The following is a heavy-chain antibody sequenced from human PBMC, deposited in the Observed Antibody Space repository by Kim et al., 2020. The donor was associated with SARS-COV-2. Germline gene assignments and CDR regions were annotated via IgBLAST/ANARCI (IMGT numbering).Heavy chain of an antibody. D-gene: IGHD3-22*01. CDR2: ISAYNGNT. J-gene: IGHJ4*02. CDR3: ARVPDYYDSSPLDY. Sequence: ASVKVSCKASGYTFTSYGISWVRQAPGQGLEWMGWISAYNGNTNYAQKLQGRVTMTTDTSTSTAYMELRSLRSDDTAVYYCARVPDYYDSSPLDYWGQGTLVTVSS. CDR1: GYTFTSYG. V-gene: IGHV1-18*01.